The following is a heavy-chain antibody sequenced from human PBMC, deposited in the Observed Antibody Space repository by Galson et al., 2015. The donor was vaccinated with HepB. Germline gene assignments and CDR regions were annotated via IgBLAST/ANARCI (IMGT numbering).Heavy chain of an antibody. V-gene: IGHV3-20*01. J-gene: IGHJ4*02. CDR2: INWNGGST. Sequence: SLRLSCAASGFTFDDYGMSWVRQAPGKGLEWVSGINWNGGSTGYADSVKGRFTISRDNAKNSLYLQMNSLRAEDTALYHCARGFDFYGDYYFDYWGQGTLVTVSS. D-gene: IGHD4-17*01. CDR1: GFTFDDYG. CDR3: ARGFDFYGDYYFDY.